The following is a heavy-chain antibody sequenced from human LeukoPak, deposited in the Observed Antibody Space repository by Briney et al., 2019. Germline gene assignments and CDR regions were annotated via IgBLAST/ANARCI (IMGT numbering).Heavy chain of an antibody. CDR1: GYTLTELS. D-gene: IGHD3/OR15-3a*01. J-gene: IGHJ5*02. Sequence: ASVKVSCKVSGYTLTELSMNWVRLAPGKGLEWLGGLDTENGQTVYAQNFQGRVTMTEGTSTKTAYMELRSLRSDDTAVYYCTIAWYLDFWTGFHLWGQGTLVTVSS. V-gene: IGHV1-24*01. CDR3: TIAWYLDFWTGFHL. CDR2: LDTENGQT.